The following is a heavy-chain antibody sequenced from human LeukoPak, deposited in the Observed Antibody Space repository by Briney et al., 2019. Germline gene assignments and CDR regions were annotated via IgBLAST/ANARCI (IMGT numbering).Heavy chain of an antibody. CDR1: GFTLRSYE. D-gene: IGHD5-18*01. J-gene: IGHJ4*02. Sequence: GGSLRLSCVASGFTLRSYEMNWVRQAPGKGLDWISYIDSSGNTISYADSVKGRFTISRDNAKNSLYLQMNSLRAEDTAVYYCARDGYSYGMVFDYWGQGTLVTVSS. V-gene: IGHV3-48*03. CDR3: ARDGYSYGMVFDY. CDR2: IDSSGNTI.